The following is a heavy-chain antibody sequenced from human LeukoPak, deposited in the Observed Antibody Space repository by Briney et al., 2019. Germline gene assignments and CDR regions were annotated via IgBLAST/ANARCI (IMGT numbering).Heavy chain of an antibody. CDR2: INSDGSST. D-gene: IGHD1-26*01. CDR1: GFTLSSYW. J-gene: IGHJ3*02. Sequence: GGSLRLSCAASGFTLSSYWMHWVRQAPGKGLVWVSRINSDGSSTSYADSVKGRFTISRDNAKNTLYLQMNSLRAEDTAVYYCASESGSYLGAFDIWGQGTMVTVSS. CDR3: ASESGSYLGAFDI. V-gene: IGHV3-74*01.